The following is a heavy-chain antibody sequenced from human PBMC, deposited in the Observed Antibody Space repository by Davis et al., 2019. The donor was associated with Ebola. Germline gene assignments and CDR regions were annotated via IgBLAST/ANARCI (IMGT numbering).Heavy chain of an antibody. Sequence: SCKASGGTFSSYAISWVRQAPGKGLEWVSSISSSSSYIYYADSVKGRFTISRDNAKNSLYLQMNSLRAEDTAVYYCARGRDYYDSSGYSDAFDIWGQGTMVTVSS. CDR3: ARGRDYYDSSGYSDAFDI. D-gene: IGHD3-22*01. CDR2: ISSSSSYI. V-gene: IGHV3-21*01. J-gene: IGHJ3*02. CDR1: GGTFSSYA.